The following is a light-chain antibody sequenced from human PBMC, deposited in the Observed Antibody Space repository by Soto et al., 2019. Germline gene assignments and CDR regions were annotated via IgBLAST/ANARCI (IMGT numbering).Light chain of an antibody. CDR3: QQYNSYPWR. CDR1: QRIYTW. Sequence: DIQMAQSPSTLSASLGDRVTITCRASQRIYTWWAGYQHKPGKAPKLLISEASLSESGVQSRFSGSGSGPQFPLTISSLQPDDFATYHCQQYNSYPWRFRQGTKVDIK. CDR2: EAS. J-gene: IGKJ1*01. V-gene: IGKV1-5*03.